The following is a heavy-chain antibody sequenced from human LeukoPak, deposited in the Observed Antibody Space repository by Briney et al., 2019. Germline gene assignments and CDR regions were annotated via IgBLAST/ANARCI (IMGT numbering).Heavy chain of an antibody. CDR1: GIIFSDHW. CDR2: IKTDGRQI. Sequence: GGSLKLSCAASGIIFSDHWMTWVRQAPGKGLEWVATIKTDGRQIYYVDSVKGRFTVSRDNAKNSLYLQMNSLRAEDTAVYYCARGGKISYYDSSGYRKSPLDYWGQGTLVTVSS. CDR3: ARGGKISYYDSSGYRKSPLDY. J-gene: IGHJ4*02. D-gene: IGHD3-22*01. V-gene: IGHV3-7*03.